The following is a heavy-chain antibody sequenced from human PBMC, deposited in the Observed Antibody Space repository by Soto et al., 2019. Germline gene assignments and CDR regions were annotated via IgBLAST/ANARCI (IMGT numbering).Heavy chain of an antibody. CDR2: VYYGGAIFYSGNI. Sequence: SETLSLTCTVSGDSISSSNSHWGWTRQPPGKGLEYIGSVYYGGAIFYSGNIYYNPSLKSRVTISVDTSKDQFSLRLSSVTAADTGVYYCVRYDRINMKPYSPEGFHIWGQGTMVTVSS. J-gene: IGHJ3*02. CDR3: VRYDRINMKPYSPEGFHI. V-gene: IGHV4-39*01. D-gene: IGHD3-3*02. CDR1: GDSISSSNSH.